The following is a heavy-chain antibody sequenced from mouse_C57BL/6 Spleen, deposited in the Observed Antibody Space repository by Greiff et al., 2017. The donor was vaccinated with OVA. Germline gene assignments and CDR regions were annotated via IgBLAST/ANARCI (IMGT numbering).Heavy chain of an antibody. V-gene: IGHV3-6*01. J-gene: IGHJ3*01. D-gene: IGHD1-1*01. CDR1: GYSITSGYY. CDR2: ISYDGSN. CDR3: ARERDYYGSSFFAY. Sequence: EVKLMESGPGLVKPSQSLSLTCSVTGYSITSGYYWHWIRQFPGNKLEWMGYISYDGSNNYNPSLKNRISITRDTSKNQFFLKLNSVTTEDTATYYCARERDYYGSSFFAYWGQGTLVTVSA.